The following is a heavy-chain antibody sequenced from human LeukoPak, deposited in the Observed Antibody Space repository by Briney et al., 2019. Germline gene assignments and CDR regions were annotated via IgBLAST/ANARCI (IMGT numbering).Heavy chain of an antibody. CDR3: ARVVSATNFDY. D-gene: IGHD2-15*01. V-gene: IGHV4-31*03. CDR2: IYYSRST. Sequence: PSETLSLTCTVSGGSINSGGYYWSWIRQHPGKGLEWIGYIYYSRSTYYNPSLKSRVTISLDMSKNQFSLKLSSVTAADTAVYYCARVVSATNFDYWGQGTLVTVSS. J-gene: IGHJ4*02. CDR1: GGSINSGGYY.